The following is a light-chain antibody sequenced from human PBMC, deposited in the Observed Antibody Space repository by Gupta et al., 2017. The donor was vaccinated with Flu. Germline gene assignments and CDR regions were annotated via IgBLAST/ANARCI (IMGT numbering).Light chain of an antibody. CDR1: QGISRW. Sequence: PSTLSASVGDRVTITCRTSQGISRWLAWYQQKPGKAPKLLIYKESTVKSGVPSRFSGDGSGTEFTLTINKPQPEDFAVYYCHKENSSPYTFGQGTKLDIK. J-gene: IGKJ2*01. CDR2: KES. CDR3: HKENSSPYT. V-gene: IGKV1-5*03.